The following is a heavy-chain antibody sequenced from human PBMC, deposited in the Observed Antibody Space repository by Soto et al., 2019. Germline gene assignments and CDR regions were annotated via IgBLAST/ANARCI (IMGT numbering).Heavy chain of an antibody. CDR2: ISYDGSNK. V-gene: IGHV3-30-3*01. Sequence: QVQLVESGGGVVQPGRSLRLSCAASGFTFSSYAMHWVRQAPGKGLEWVAVISYDGSNKYYADSVKGRFTISRDNSKHTLYRQMNGLRAEDTAVYYCASKGSSGWYYWGQGTLVTVSS. CDR1: GFTFSSYA. J-gene: IGHJ4*02. CDR3: ASKGSSGWYY. D-gene: IGHD6-19*01.